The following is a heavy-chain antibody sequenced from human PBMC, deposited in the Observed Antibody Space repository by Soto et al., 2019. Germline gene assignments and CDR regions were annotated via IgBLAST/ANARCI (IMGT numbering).Heavy chain of an antibody. J-gene: IGHJ4*02. CDR2: ISWNSGSI. D-gene: IGHD3-3*01. Sequence: PGGSLRLSCAASGFTFDDYAMHWVRQAPGKGLEWVSGISWNSGSIGYADSVKDRFTISRDNAKNSLYLQMNSLRAEDTALYYCAKAGFWSGYYSLVDYWGQGT. V-gene: IGHV3-9*01. CDR3: AKAGFWSGYYSLVDY. CDR1: GFTFDDYA.